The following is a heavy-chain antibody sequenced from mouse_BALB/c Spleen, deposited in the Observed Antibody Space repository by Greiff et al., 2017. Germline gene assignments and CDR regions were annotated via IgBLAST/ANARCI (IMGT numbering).Heavy chain of an antibody. J-gene: IGHJ2*01. CDR3: ARYSYRCDGFDY. CDR2: ISSGSSTI. D-gene: IGHD2-14*01. Sequence: EVKVVESGGGLVQPGGSRKLSCAASGFTFSSFGMHWVRQAPEKGLEWVAYISSGSSTIYYADTVKGRFTISRDNPKNTLFLQMTSLRSEDTAMCDCARYSYRCDGFDYWGQGTTLTVSS. CDR1: GFTFSSFG. V-gene: IGHV5-17*02.